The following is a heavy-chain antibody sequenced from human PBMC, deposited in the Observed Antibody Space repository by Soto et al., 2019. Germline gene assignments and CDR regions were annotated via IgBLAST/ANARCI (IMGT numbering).Heavy chain of an antibody. D-gene: IGHD2-2*01. CDR1: GGTFSSYA. CDR2: IIPIFGTA. V-gene: IGHV1-69*01. CDR3: ARDTSQMFPAYGMDV. J-gene: IGHJ6*02. Sequence: QVQLVQSGAEVKKPGSSVTVSCKASGGTFSSYAISWVRQAPGQGLEWMGGIIPIFGTANYAQKFQGRVTITADEPTSTAYMELSSLRSEDTAVYYCARDTSQMFPAYGMDVWGQGTTVTVSS.